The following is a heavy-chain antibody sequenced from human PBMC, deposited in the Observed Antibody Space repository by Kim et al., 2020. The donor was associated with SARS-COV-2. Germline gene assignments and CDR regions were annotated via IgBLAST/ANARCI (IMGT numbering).Heavy chain of an antibody. CDR1: GFSLSTSGVG. J-gene: IGHJ4*02. Sequence: SGPTLVNPTQTLTLTCTFSGFSLSTSGVGVGWIRQPPGKALEWLPLIYWDDDTRYSPSLKSRLTITKDTSKNQVVLTMTNMDPVDTATYYCAHRITLIAAFDYWGQGTLVTVSS. D-gene: IGHD3-22*01. CDR3: AHRITLIAAFDY. CDR2: IYWDDDT. V-gene: IGHV2-5*02.